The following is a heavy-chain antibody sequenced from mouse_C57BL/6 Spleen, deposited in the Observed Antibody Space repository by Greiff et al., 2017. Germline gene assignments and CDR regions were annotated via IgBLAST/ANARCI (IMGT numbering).Heavy chain of an antibody. CDR3: AISSSRGDYYARDY. Sequence: VQLQPSGAELVKPGASVEMSCKASGYTFTSYWITWVKQRPGQGLEWIGDIYPGSGSTNYNEKFKSKATLTVDTSSSTAYMQLSSLTSEDSAVYYCAISSSRGDYYARDYGGQGTSVTGSS. V-gene: IGHV1-55*01. CDR1: GYTFTSYW. CDR2: IYPGSGST. J-gene: IGHJ4*01. D-gene: IGHD1-1*01.